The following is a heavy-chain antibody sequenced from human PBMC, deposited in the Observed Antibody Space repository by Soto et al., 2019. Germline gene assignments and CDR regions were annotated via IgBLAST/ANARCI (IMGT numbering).Heavy chain of an antibody. V-gene: IGHV3-23*01. CDR1: GFTFSSYA. CDR3: ARGHSGWYYLGDY. CDR2: ISGSGGST. D-gene: IGHD6-19*01. Sequence: EVQLLESGGGLVQPGGSLRLSCAASGFTFSSYAMSWVRQAPGKGLEWVSAISGSGGSTYYADSVKGRFTISRDNSKNTLYLQMNSLRAEDTAVYYCARGHSGWYYLGDYWGQGTLVTVSS. J-gene: IGHJ4*02.